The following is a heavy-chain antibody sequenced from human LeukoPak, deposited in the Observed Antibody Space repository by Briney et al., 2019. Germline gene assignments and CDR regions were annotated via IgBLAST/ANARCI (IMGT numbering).Heavy chain of an antibody. CDR2: INSYGSST. D-gene: IGHD3-10*01. CDR1: GFTFTSYG. Sequence: GGSLRLSCAASGFTFTSYGIHWVRQAPGQGLEWVSCINSYGSSTSYADSVKGRFTISRDNAKNTLYLQMNSLRAEDTAVYYCAGDGIRGEEFDYWGQGTLVTVSS. V-gene: IGHV3-74*01. CDR3: AGDGIRGEEFDY. J-gene: IGHJ4*02.